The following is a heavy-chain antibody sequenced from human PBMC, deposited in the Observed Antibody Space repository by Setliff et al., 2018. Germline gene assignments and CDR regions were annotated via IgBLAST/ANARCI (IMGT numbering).Heavy chain of an antibody. J-gene: IGHJ3*02. CDR2: IYSSGIT. V-gene: IGHV4-59*01. CDR1: GGSITNFY. Sequence: SETLSLTCTVSGGSITNFYWNWIRQSPGKGLEWIGYIYSSGITNYNPSLKSRVTLSMDTSRNHFSLNLTSLTAADTALYYCARDNIGPDALDIWGQGTMVTVSS. CDR3: ARDNIGPDALDI.